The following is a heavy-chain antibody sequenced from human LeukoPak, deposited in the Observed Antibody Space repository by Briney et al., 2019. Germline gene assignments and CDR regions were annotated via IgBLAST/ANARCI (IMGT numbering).Heavy chain of an antibody. CDR2: IYPNNGAT. J-gene: IGHJ4*02. V-gene: IGHV1-2*02. CDR3: ARDGPAQMVAFDY. D-gene: IGHD3-10*01. CDR1: GYTFSGTGWY. Sequence: ASVKVSCKASGYTFSGTGWYLYWLRQAPGQGLECMGWIYPNNGATAYAQKFQGRVAMTRDTSITTAYMELSRLRPADTAVYYCARDGPAQMVAFDYWGQGTLVTVSS.